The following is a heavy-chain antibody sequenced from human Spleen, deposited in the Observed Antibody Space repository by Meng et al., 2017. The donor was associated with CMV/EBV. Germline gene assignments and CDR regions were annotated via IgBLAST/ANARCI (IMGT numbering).Heavy chain of an antibody. J-gene: IGHJ4*02. D-gene: IGHD2-2*02. CDR1: GGSISRYY. CDR2: IYYSVST. Sequence: SETLSLTCTVSGGSISRYYWSWIRQPPGKGLEWIGYIYYSVSTNYNPALKSRVTISVDTSKNQFSLKLSSVTAADTAVYYCARVSRYCSSTSCYTGGFGYWGQGTLVTVSS. V-gene: IGHV4-59*01. CDR3: ARVSRYCSSTSCYTGGFGY.